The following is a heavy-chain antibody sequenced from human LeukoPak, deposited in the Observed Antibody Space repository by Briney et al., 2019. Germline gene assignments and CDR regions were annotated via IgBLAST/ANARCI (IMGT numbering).Heavy chain of an antibody. CDR1: GYSIITNW. J-gene: IGHJ3*02. V-gene: IGHV5-51*01. Sequence: GESLKISCEASGYSIITNWIGRVRQMPGKGLEWMGLIYPGDSETRYSPSFRGQVTISVDKSITTAYLQWSSLKASDTAMYYCARQEDRGSDAFDIWGQGTMVSVSS. CDR2: IYPGDSET. CDR3: ARQEDRGSDAFDI. D-gene: IGHD3-10*01.